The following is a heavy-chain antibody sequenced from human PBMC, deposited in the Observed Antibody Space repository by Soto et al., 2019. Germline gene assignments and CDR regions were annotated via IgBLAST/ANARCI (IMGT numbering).Heavy chain of an antibody. CDR1: GFSFGTYW. D-gene: IGHD3-3*01. CDR2: IKEDGSER. Sequence: EVQLVESGGGLVQPGGSLRLSCAVSGFSFGTYWMSWVRQAPGKGLEWLASIKEDGSERYYLDSVKGRFTISRDNAKDSLSLQMNSLRGEDTAIYYCARDVGPVTIFGEALSGYFDFWGQGTLVTVSS. CDR3: ARDVGPVTIFGEALSGYFDF. J-gene: IGHJ4*02. V-gene: IGHV3-7*03.